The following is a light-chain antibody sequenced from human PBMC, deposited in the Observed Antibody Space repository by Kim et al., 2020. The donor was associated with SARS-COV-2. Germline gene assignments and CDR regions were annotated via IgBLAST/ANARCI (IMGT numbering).Light chain of an antibody. V-gene: IGLV1-40*01. CDR2: DVS. CDR1: STDVGACNY. CDR3: HSYDSTRSRV. J-gene: IGLJ3*02. Sequence: QSALTQPPSVSGSPGQTVTISCTGSSTDVGACNYVPWYQQLPGTAPKLLIYDVSYRPSGVSDRFSGSKSGTSASLAITGLQAEDEADYYCHSYDSTRSRVFGGGTQLTVL.